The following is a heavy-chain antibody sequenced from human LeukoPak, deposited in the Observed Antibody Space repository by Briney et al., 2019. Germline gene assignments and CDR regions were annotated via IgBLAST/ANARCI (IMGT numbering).Heavy chain of an antibody. CDR3: AKGRQLAAFDY. CDR1: GFTFDDYA. Sequence: PGGSLRLSSAASGFTFDDYAMHWVRQAPGKGLEWVSGISWNSGSIGYADSVKGRFTISRDNAKNSLYLQMNSLRAEDTALYYCAKGRQLAAFDYWGQGTLVTVSS. D-gene: IGHD6-13*01. J-gene: IGHJ4*02. V-gene: IGHV3-9*01. CDR2: ISWNSGSI.